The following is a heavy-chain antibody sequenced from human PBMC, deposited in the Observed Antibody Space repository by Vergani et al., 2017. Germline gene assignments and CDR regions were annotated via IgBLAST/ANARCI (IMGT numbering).Heavy chain of an antibody. CDR2: ISSSGSNI. V-gene: IGHV3-11*01. Sequence: QVQLVESGGGLVKPGGSLRLSCAASGFTFSDYYMSWIRQAPGKGLEWVSYISSSGSNIYYSDSEKGRFFITTDNANNSLYLQMNSLRAEDTAVYYCWRGWIEQCLVASAFDIWGQGTMVTVSS. J-gene: IGHJ3*02. CDR3: WRGWIEQCLVASAFDI. D-gene: IGHD6-19*01. CDR1: GFTFSDYY.